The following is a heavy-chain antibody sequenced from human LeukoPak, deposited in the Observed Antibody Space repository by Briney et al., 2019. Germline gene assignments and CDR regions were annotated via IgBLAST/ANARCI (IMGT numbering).Heavy chain of an antibody. D-gene: IGHD5-24*01. CDR3: ARVGDGYNYYFDY. CDR2: IYYSGST. V-gene: IGHV4-59*01. CDR1: GGSISSYY. Sequence: SETLSLTCTDSGGSISSYYWSWIRQPPGKGLEWIGYIYYSGSTNYNPSLKSRVTISVDTSKNQFSLKLSSVTAADTAVYYCARVGDGYNYYFDYWGQGTLVTVSS. J-gene: IGHJ4*02.